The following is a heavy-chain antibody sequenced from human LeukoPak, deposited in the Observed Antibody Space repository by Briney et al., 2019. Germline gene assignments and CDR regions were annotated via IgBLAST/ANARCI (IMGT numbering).Heavy chain of an antibody. J-gene: IGHJ6*02. CDR1: GGSISNYY. CDR3: ARVGGTNYYYYGMDV. Sequence: SETLSLTCTVSGGSISNYYWIWIRQPPGKGLEWIGYIYYSGSTNYNPSLKSRVTISVDTSKNQFSLKLSSVTAADTAVYYCARVGGTNYYYYGMDVWGQGTTVTVSS. CDR2: IYYSGST. V-gene: IGHV4-59*01. D-gene: IGHD1-26*01.